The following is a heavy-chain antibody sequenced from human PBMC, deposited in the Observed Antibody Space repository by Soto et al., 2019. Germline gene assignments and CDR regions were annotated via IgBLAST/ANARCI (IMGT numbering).Heavy chain of an antibody. V-gene: IGHV3-66*01. Sequence: GSLRLSCAASGFTFSNYAMSWVRQAPGKGLEWISIIYSAGNTYYADSVKGRFTISRDNSKNTLYLQMNSLGAEDTAVYYCARDFVVGGPTINYYYGMDVWGQGTTVTVSS. CDR2: IYSAGNT. CDR3: ARDFVVGGPTINYYYGMDV. CDR1: GFTFSNYA. J-gene: IGHJ6*02. D-gene: IGHD1-26*01.